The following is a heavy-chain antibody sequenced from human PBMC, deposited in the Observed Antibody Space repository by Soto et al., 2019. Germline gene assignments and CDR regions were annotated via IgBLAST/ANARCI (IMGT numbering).Heavy chain of an antibody. Sequence: EVQLLESGGGLVPPGGSLRLSCAASGFTFSSYAMSWVRQAPGEGLEWLAGITFRGDNTYYADSVKGRFTLSRDNSRNQLDLQMNSLKVEDTALYYCAKLGTMGVFDNWGQGTLLTVSS. J-gene: IGHJ4*02. D-gene: IGHD1-1*01. CDR2: ITFRGDNT. CDR3: AKLGTMGVFDN. CDR1: GFTFSSYA. V-gene: IGHV3-23*01.